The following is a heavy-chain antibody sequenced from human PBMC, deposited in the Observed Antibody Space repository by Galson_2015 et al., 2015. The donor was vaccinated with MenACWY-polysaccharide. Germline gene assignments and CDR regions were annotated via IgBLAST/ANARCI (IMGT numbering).Heavy chain of an antibody. D-gene: IGHD4-17*01. Sequence: SVKVSCKASGYTFTGYYMHWVRQAPGQGLEWMGWINPNRGGTNYAQKFQGRVTMTRDTSISTAYMELSRLRSDDTAVYYCARAYVATVTTDYFDYWGQGTLVTVSS. CDR2: INPNRGGT. CDR3: ARAYVATVTTDYFDY. J-gene: IGHJ4*02. CDR1: GYTFTGYY. V-gene: IGHV1-2*02.